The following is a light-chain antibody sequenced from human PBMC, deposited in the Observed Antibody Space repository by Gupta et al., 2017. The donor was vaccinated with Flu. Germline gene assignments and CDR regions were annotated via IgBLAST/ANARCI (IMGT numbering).Light chain of an antibody. Sequence: HSALTQPASVSGSPGQSIPISWTGTSSDVGRSDYVSWYRQDPGKAPKLVMYDVSNRPSGVSSRFSGSKSGNTASLTISGLQAEDETDYYCSSYTSSSTFYVFGSGTKVTVL. V-gene: IGLV2-14*01. CDR1: SSDVGRSDY. J-gene: IGLJ1*01. CDR2: DVS. CDR3: SSYTSSSTFYV.